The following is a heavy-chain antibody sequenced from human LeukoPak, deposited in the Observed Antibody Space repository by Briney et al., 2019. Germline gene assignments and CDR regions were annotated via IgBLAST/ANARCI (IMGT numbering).Heavy chain of an antibody. D-gene: IGHD3-9*01. Sequence: QTGGSLRLSCAASGFTFRSYAMSWVRQAPGKGLEWVSGIGGSGGSTYYADSVKGRFTISRDNSKTTVFLQMNSLRAEDTAVYYCAVSVRFERVWHYFNNWGQGTQVTVSS. CDR2: IGGSGGST. CDR1: GFTFRSYA. J-gene: IGHJ4*02. V-gene: IGHV3-23*01. CDR3: AVSVRFERVWHYFNN.